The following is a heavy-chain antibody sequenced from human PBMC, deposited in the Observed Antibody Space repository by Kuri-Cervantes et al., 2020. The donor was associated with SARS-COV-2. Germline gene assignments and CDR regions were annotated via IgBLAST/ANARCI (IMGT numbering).Heavy chain of an antibody. CDR2: ISSSGNTI. D-gene: IGHD6-19*01. CDR3: AKDVRSSIHSSGWYPGLFDY. Sequence: GESLKISCAVSGFTVSSYGMNWVRQAPGKGPEWVSHISSSGNTIYYADSVKGRFTISRDNAKNSLYLQMNSLRAEDTAVYYCAKDVRSSIHSSGWYPGLFDYGGQGTLVTVSS. J-gene: IGHJ4*02. V-gene: IGHV3-48*03. CDR1: GFTVSSYG.